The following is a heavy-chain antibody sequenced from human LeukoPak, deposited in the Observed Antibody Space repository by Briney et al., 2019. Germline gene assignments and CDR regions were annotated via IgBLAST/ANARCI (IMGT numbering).Heavy chain of an antibody. D-gene: IGHD4-17*01. CDR1: GFIFSLYS. V-gene: IGHV3-21*01. CDR3: ARAGGPYGDYALDY. CDR2: ISGSSNSI. Sequence: GGSLRLSCAASGFIFSLYSMIWVRQAPGKGLEWVSSISGSSNSIYDADSVKGRFTISRDNAKNSLYLQMNSLRVEDTAVHYCARAGGPYGDYALDYWGQGTLVTVSS. J-gene: IGHJ4*02.